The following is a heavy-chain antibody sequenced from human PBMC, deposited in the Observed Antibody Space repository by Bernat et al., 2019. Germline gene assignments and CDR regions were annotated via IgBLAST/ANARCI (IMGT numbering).Heavy chain of an antibody. CDR2: ISWNSGSI. J-gene: IGHJ6*02. Sequence: EVQLVESGGGLVQPGRSLRLSCAASGFTFDDYAMHWVRQAPGKGLDWVSGISWNSGSIGYADSVKGRFTISRDNAKNSLYLQMNSLRAEDTALYYYAKSGSSQYYYDMDVWGQGTTVTVSS. D-gene: IGHD6-13*01. V-gene: IGHV3-9*01. CDR1: GFTFDDYA. CDR3: AKSGSSQYYYDMDV.